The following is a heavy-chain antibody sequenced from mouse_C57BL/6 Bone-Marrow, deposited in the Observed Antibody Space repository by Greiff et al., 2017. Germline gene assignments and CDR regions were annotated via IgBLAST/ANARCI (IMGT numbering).Heavy chain of an antibody. D-gene: IGHD3-2*02. CDR1: GYSITSGYY. V-gene: IGHV3-6*01. CDR3: ARDHDSSGYVIFDY. J-gene: IGHJ2*01. CDR2: ISYDGSN. Sequence: DVKLVESGPGLVKPSQSLSLTCSVTGYSITSGYYWNWIRQFPGNKLEWMGYISYDGSNNYNPSLKNRISITRDTSKNQFFLKLNSVTTEDTATYYCARDHDSSGYVIFDYWGQGTTLTVSS.